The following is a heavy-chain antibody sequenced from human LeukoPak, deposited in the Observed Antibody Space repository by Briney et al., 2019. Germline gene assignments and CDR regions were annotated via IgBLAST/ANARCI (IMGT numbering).Heavy chain of an antibody. CDR2: ISYDGSNK. CDR1: AFTFSSYA. V-gene: IGHV3-30-3*01. CDR3: AKAAGAFDI. Sequence: PGRSLRLSCAASAFTFSSYAMHWVRQAPGKGLEWVAVISYDGSNKYYADSVKGRFTISRDNSKNTLYLQMNSLRAEDTAVYYCAKAAGAFDIWGQGTMVTVSS. D-gene: IGHD6-25*01. J-gene: IGHJ3*02.